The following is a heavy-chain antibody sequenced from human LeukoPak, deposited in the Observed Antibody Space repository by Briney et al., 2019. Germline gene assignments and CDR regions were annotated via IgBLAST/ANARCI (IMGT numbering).Heavy chain of an antibody. CDR3: AAGRIYPLLDY. CDR1: GDTLSELT. CDR2: FDPGAGGM. J-gene: IGHJ4*02. D-gene: IGHD3-16*02. Sequence: ASVKVSCKVSGDTLSELTMDWVRQAPGKGLEWMGGFDPGAGGMLYAQQCQGRVTMTDDSSTDTAQKELTSIRYDTSGVYFCAAGRIYPLLDYWGQGTLVTVSS. V-gene: IGHV1-24*01.